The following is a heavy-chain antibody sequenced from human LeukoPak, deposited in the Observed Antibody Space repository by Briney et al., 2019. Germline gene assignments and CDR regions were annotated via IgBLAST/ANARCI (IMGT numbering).Heavy chain of an antibody. J-gene: IGHJ4*02. D-gene: IGHD3-22*01. CDR3: ARGTYDSSGYYDY. CDR1: GGSFSGYY. Sequence: SETLSLTCAVYGGSFSGYYWSWIRQPPGKGLEWIGYIYYSGSTNYNPSLKSRVTISVDTSKNQFSLKLSSVTAADTAVYYCARGTYDSSGYYDYWGQGTLVTVSS. CDR2: IYYSGST. V-gene: IGHV4-59*01.